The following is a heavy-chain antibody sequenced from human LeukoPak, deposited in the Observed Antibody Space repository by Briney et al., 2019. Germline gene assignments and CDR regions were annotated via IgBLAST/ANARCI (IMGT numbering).Heavy chain of an antibody. CDR2: IYYSGST. CDR1: GGSISSSSYY. Sequence: PSETLSLTCTVSGGSISSSSYYWGWIRQPPGKGLEWIGSIYYSGSTYYNPSLKSRVTISVDTSKNQFSLKLSSVTAADTAVYYCARRIATAGGWFDPWGQGTLVTVSS. J-gene: IGHJ5*02. V-gene: IGHV4-39*01. CDR3: ARRIATAGGWFDP. D-gene: IGHD6-13*01.